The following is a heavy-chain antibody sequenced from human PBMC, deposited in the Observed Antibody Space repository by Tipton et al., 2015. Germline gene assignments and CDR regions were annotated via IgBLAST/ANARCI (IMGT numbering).Heavy chain of an antibody. D-gene: IGHD4-23*01. V-gene: IGHV1-18*01. Sequence: QLVQSGAEMKKPGASVKVSCKASGYTFTSYGFSWVRQAPGQGLEWMGWISTYDGNTDYAQRLRGRVTLTTDTSTTTVYMELWSLRSDDTAVYYCVRDNYGGNSGFFDYWGQGTLVTVSS. CDR2: ISTYDGNT. J-gene: IGHJ4*02. CDR3: VRDNYGGNSGFFDY. CDR1: GYTFTSYG.